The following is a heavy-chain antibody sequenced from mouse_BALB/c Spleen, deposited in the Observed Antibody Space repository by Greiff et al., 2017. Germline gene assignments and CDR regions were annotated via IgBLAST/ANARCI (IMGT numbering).Heavy chain of an antibody. D-gene: IGHD2-14*01. J-gene: IGHJ1*01. Sequence: VQLQQSGPGLVQPSQSLSITCTVSGFSLTSYGVHWVRQSPGKGLEWLRVIWSGGSTDYNAAFISRLSISKDNSKSQVFFKMNSLQANDTAIYYCARKHRYDRYFDVWGAGTTVTVSS. CDR3: ARKHRYDRYFDV. CDR2: IWSGGST. V-gene: IGHV2-2*02. CDR1: GFSLTSYG.